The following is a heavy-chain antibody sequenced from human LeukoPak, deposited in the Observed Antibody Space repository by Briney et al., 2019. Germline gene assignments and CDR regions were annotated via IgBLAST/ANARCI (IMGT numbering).Heavy chain of an antibody. Sequence: GGSLRLSCAASGFTFSSYGMHWVRQAPGKGLEWVAVIWYDGSNKYYADSVKGRFTISRDNSKNTLYLQMNSLRAEDTAVYYRARENCSSTSCYFDYWGQGTLVTVSS. CDR2: IWYDGSNK. J-gene: IGHJ4*02. CDR1: GFTFSSYG. V-gene: IGHV3-33*01. CDR3: ARENCSSTSCYFDY. D-gene: IGHD2-2*01.